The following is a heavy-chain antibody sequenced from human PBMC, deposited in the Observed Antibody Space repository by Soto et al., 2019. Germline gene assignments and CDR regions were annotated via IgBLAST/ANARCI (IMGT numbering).Heavy chain of an antibody. V-gene: IGHV5-10-1*01. J-gene: IGHJ5*02. CDR1: GYSFTSYW. CDR2: IDPSDSYT. CDR3: ARHVPSQHTAVVPFDP. Sequence: EVQLVQSGAEVKKPGESLRISCKGSGYSFTSYWISWVRQMPGKGLEWMGRIDPSDSYTNYSPSFQGHVTISADKSISTAYLQWSSLKASDTAMYYCARHVPSQHTAVVPFDPWGQGTLVTVSS. D-gene: IGHD5-18*01.